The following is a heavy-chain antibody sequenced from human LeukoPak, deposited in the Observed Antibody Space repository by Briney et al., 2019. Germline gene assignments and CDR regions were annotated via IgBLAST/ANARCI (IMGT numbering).Heavy chain of an antibody. J-gene: IGHJ4*02. Sequence: ATVNVSCKVSRYTLTSYGISWVRQAPGQGLEWMGWISAYNGNTNYTQKLQGRVTMTTDTSTSTAYLELRSLRSDDTAVYYCAISTSNDYWGQGTLVTVSS. CDR1: RYTLTSYG. CDR3: AISTSNDY. V-gene: IGHV1-18*01. CDR2: ISAYNGNT. D-gene: IGHD2-2*01.